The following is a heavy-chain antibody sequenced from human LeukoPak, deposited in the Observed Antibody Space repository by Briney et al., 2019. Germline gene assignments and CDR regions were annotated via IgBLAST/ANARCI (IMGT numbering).Heavy chain of an antibody. CDR2: IIPILSIA. D-gene: IGHD6-13*01. CDR3: ARVGYSSFGDYMDV. CDR1: GGTFSSYT. J-gene: IGHJ6*03. V-gene: IGHV1-69*02. Sequence: SVKVSCKASGGTFSSYTISWVRQAPGQGLEWMGRIIPILSIANYAQKFQGRVTITADTSTSTAYMELSSLRSEDTAVYYCARVGYSSFGDYMDVWGKGTTVTVSS.